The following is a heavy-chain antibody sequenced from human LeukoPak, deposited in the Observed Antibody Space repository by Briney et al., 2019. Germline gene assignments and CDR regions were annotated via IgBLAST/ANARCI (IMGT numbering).Heavy chain of an antibody. V-gene: IGHV3-64D*06. Sequence: PGGSLRLSCSASGFTFITYAMHWVRQAPGKGLEYVSVISSNGGSTYYADSVKGRFTISRDNSKKTLYLQMSSLRDEDTAVYYCVKDDRGWFGEGVNYFDYWGQGTLVTVSS. CDR1: GFTFITYA. CDR2: ISSNGGST. D-gene: IGHD3-10*01. CDR3: VKDDRGWFGEGVNYFDY. J-gene: IGHJ4*02.